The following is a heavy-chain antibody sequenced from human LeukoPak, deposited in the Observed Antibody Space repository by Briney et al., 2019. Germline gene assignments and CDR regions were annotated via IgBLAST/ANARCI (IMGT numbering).Heavy chain of an antibody. CDR3: AKKAVAGSFHFDY. CDR2: ISGSGGST. CDR1: GFTVSSNY. D-gene: IGHD6-19*01. V-gene: IGHV3-23*01. Sequence: GGSLRLSCAASGFTVSSNYMSWVRQAPGKGLEWVSTISGSGGSTYYADSVKGRFTISRDNSKNTLYLQVNSLRAEDTAVFYCAKKAVAGSFHFDYWGQGALVTVPS. J-gene: IGHJ4*02.